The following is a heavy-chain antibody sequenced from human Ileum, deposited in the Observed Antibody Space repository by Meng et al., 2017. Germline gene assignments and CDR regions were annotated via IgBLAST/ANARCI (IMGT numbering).Heavy chain of an antibody. D-gene: IGHD1-26*01. CDR3: VRGPARETHDFDY. CDR1: GGSFNDYY. CDR2: IHHSGRT. Sequence: QGQLNRWGVGLLKPSWTLSLSCADFGGSFNDYYWRVVRQSPGKGLEWIGQIHHSGRTNYKSSLERRVTISVDTSKSQFSLKLTSVTAADTAMYYCVRGPARETHDFDYWGQGALVTVSS. V-gene: IGHV4-34*01. J-gene: IGHJ4*02.